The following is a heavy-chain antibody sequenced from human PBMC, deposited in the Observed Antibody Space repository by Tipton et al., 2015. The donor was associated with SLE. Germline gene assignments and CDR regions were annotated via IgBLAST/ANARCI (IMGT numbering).Heavy chain of an antibody. V-gene: IGHV3-48*04. CDR3: ARGGYSYGFGPGGFDI. D-gene: IGHD5-18*01. CDR2: ISSSGSTI. CDR1: GFTFSSYS. J-gene: IGHJ3*02. Sequence: SLRLSCAASGFTFSSYSMNWVRQAPGKGLEWVSYISSSGSTIYYADSVKGRFTISRDNAKNSLYLQMNSLRAEDTAVYYCARGGYSYGFGPGGFDIWGQGTMVTVSS.